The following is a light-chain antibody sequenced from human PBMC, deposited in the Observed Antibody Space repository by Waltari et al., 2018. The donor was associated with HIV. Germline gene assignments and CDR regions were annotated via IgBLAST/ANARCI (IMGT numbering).Light chain of an antibody. CDR1: SYNIGINS. CDR3: AAWDDSLNGFV. V-gene: IGLV1-44*01. CDR2: TNN. Sequence: QSVLTQPPSASGTPGQRVTISCSGSSYNIGINSVHWYQQLPGAAPTLLIYTNNQRPSGVPDRFSGSKSGTSASLAISGLQSEDEADYYCAAWDDSLNGFVFGAGTKVTVL. J-gene: IGLJ1*01.